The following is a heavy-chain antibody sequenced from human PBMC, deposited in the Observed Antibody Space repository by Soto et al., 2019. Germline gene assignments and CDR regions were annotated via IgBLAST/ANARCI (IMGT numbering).Heavy chain of an antibody. CDR1: GGSVNSGLYY. CDR2: VYHSGST. CDR3: ARSGDGFDSTTYIHFDS. D-gene: IGHD2-2*01. V-gene: IGHV4-31*03. J-gene: IGHJ4*02. Sequence: QVQLQESGPGLVKPSQTLSLTCTVSGGSVNSGLYYWNWIRQHPEKGLEWSGYVGYVYHSGSTYNPSLKSRVTMSVDASKNQFSLTLSSLTAADSAVYYCARSGDGFDSTTYIHFDSWGQGILVTVAS.